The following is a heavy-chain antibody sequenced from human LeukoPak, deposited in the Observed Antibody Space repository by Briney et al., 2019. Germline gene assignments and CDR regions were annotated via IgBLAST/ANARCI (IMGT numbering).Heavy chain of an antibody. V-gene: IGHV4-4*07. J-gene: IGHJ4*02. Sequence: SETLSLTCTVPGGSISSYYWSWIRQPAGKGLEWIGRIYTSGSTNYNPSLKSRVTMSVDTSKNQFSLKLSSVTAADTAVYYCARAAGTELGYCSSTSCYTFDYWGQGTLVTVSS. CDR2: IYTSGST. D-gene: IGHD2-2*02. CDR1: GGSISSYY. CDR3: ARAAGTELGYCSSTSCYTFDY.